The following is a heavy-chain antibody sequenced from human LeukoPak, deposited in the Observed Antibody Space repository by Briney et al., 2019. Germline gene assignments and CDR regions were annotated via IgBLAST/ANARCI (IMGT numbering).Heavy chain of an antibody. CDR2: ISGSGGST. V-gene: IGHV3-23*01. CDR3: ARDRTYCGGDCSVS. J-gene: IGHJ5*02. D-gene: IGHD2-21*02. CDR1: GFTFSSYG. Sequence: GGSLRLSCAASGFTFSSYGMSWVRQAPGKGLEWVSAISGSGGSTYYADSVKGRFTISRDNSKNTLYLQMNSLRAEDTAVYYCARDRTYCGGDCSVSWGQGTLVTVSS.